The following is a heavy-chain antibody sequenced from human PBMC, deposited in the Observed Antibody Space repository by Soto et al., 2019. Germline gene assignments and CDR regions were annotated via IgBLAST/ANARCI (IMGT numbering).Heavy chain of an antibody. CDR3: ARGLGSYYYYYGMDV. CDR1: GGTFSSYT. Sequence: QVQLVQSGAEVKKPGSSVKVSCKASGGTFSSYTISWVRQAPGQGLEWMGRIIPILGIANYAQKFQGRVTINADKSTSTAYMELSSLRSEDTAVYYCARGLGSYYYYYGMDVWGQGTTVTVSS. D-gene: IGHD6-13*01. CDR2: IIPILGIA. J-gene: IGHJ6*02. V-gene: IGHV1-69*02.